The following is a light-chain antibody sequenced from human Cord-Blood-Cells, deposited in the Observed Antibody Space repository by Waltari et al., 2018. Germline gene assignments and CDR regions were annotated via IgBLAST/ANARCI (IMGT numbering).Light chain of an antibody. CDR2: GAS. J-gene: IGKJ1*01. Sequence: IVLTQSPGTLSLSPGERAPLSCSASQSVSSSYLAWYQQKPGPAPRLLIYGASSRATGIPNRFSGSGSGTDCTLTISRLEPEDFAVYYCQQYGSSRTFGQGTKVEIK. CDR3: QQYGSSRT. CDR1: QSVSSSY. V-gene: IGKV3-20*01.